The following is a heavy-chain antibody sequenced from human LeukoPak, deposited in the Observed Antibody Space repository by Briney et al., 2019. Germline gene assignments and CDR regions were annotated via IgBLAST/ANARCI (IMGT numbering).Heavy chain of an antibody. J-gene: IGHJ4*02. CDR1: GYTFTSYD. CDR2: MNPNSGNT. V-gene: IGHV1-8*01. CDR3: ARWSGQWLGSVTQN. D-gene: IGHD6-19*01. Sequence: GASVKVSCKASGYTFTSYDINWVRQATGQGLEWMGWMNPNSGNTGYAQKFQGRVTVTRNTSISTAYMELSSLRSEDTAVYYCARWSGQWLGSVTQNWGQGTLVTVSS.